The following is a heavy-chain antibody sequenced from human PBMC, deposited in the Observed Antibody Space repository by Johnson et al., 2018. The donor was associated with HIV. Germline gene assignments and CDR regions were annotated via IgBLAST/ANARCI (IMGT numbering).Heavy chain of an antibody. V-gene: IGHV3-30*04. D-gene: IGHD4-11*01. J-gene: IGHJ3*01. Sequence: QVQLVESGGGVVQPGRSLRLSCAGSGFRFSDYAIHWVRQAPGKGLEWVAVISSDGTKNYYSDSVKGRFTISRDNSKNTIYLEMNSPRGEDTALFYCARDGKREKDYPGMKAFDLWGQGTMVTVSS. CDR2: ISSDGTKN. CDR3: ARDGKREKDYPGMKAFDL. CDR1: GFRFSDYA.